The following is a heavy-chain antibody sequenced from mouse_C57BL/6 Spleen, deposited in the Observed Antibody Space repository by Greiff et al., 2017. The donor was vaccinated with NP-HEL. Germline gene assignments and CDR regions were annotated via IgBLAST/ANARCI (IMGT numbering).Heavy chain of an antibody. Sequence: VQLKQSGPELVKPGASVKMSCKASGYTFTDYNMHWVKQSHGKSLEWIGYINPNNGGTSYNQKFKGKATLTVNKSSSTAYMELRSLTSEDSAVYYCARDYYPPWFAYWGQGTLVTVSA. CDR1: GYTFTDYN. V-gene: IGHV1-22*01. CDR2: INPNNGGT. D-gene: IGHD2-1*01. CDR3: ARDYYPPWFAY. J-gene: IGHJ3*01.